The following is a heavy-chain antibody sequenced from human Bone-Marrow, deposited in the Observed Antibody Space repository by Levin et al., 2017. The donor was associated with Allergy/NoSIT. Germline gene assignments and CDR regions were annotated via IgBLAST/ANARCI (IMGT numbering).Heavy chain of an antibody. J-gene: IGHJ4*02. CDR2: FDREDGEI. CDR3: ATDSTSGWTPLDY. V-gene: IGHV1-24*01. D-gene: IGHD6-19*01. CDR1: GYSLIEIS. Sequence: GASVKVSCRVSGYSLIEISMHWVRQAPGKGLEWMGGFDREDGEIEYAQKFQGRVTMTEDTSTDTAYMEISSLTFDDTAVYYCATDSTSGWTPLDYWGQGTLVTVSS.